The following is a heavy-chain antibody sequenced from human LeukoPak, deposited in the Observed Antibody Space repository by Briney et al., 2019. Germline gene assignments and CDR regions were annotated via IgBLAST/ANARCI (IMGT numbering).Heavy chain of an antibody. CDR1: GGTFRSYG. CDR3: AKDIGEGGQWAFNY. D-gene: IGHD3-10*01. Sequence: SCKASGGTFRSYGMHWVRQAPGKGLEWVAVISYDGGNKYYADSVKGRFTISSDNSKNTLYLQMNSLRTEDTAVYYCAKDIGEGGQWAFNYWGQGTLVTVSS. J-gene: IGHJ4*02. V-gene: IGHV3-30*18. CDR2: ISYDGGNK.